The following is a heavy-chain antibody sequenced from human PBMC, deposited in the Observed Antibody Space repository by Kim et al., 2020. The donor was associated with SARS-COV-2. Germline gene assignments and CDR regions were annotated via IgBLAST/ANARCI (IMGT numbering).Heavy chain of an antibody. D-gene: IGHD1-26*01. CDR2: FDPEDGET. Sequence: ASVKVSCKVSGYTLTELSMHWVRQAPGKGLEWMGGFDPEDGETIYAQKFQGRVTMTEDTSTDTAYMELSSLRSEDTAVYYCATSRGGGSYYYYYYYYGMDVWGQGTTVTVSS. J-gene: IGHJ6*02. CDR3: ATSRGGGSYYYYYYYYGMDV. CDR1: GYTLTELS. V-gene: IGHV1-24*01.